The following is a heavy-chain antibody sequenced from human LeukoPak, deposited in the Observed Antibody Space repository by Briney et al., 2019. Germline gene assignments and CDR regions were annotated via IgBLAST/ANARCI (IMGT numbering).Heavy chain of an antibody. V-gene: IGHV1-2*02. CDR1: GYTLTGYY. CDR3: ARSEWGLGSNLDI. D-gene: IGHD1-26*01. Sequence: EASVKVSCTVSGYTLTGYYMHWVRQARGQGLEWMGWINTNNGVTNYAQKFQGRVTMNRDTSVNAVSMEQSRLRSDDTAVYYCARSEWGLGSNLDIWGQGTMVTVS. CDR2: INTNNGVT. J-gene: IGHJ3*02.